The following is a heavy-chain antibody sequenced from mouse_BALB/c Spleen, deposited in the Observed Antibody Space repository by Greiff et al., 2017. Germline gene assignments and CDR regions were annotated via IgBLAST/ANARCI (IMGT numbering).Heavy chain of an antibody. CDR1: GFTFSSFG. CDR3: ARTTMTLMDY. CDR2: ISSGSSTI. J-gene: IGHJ4*01. Sequence: EVMLVESGGGLVQPGGSRKLSCAVSGFTFSSFGMYWVRQAPEKGLEWVAYISSGSSTIYYADTVKGRFTISRDNPKNTLFLQMTSLRSEDTAMYYCARTTMTLMDYWGQGTSVTVSS. V-gene: IGHV5-17*02. D-gene: IGHD2-4*01.